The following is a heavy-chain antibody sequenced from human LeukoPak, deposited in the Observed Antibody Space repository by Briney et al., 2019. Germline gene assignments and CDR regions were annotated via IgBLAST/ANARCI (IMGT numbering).Heavy chain of an antibody. CDR2: ISSSSSTI. Sequence: GGSLRLSCAASGFTFSSYSMNWVRQAPGKGLEWVSYISSSSSTIYYADSVKGRFTISRDNAKNSLYLQMNSLRAEGTAVYYCASGIVGATYGTDYWGQGTLVTVSS. V-gene: IGHV3-48*01. CDR1: GFTFSSYS. CDR3: ASGIVGATYGTDY. J-gene: IGHJ4*02. D-gene: IGHD1-26*01.